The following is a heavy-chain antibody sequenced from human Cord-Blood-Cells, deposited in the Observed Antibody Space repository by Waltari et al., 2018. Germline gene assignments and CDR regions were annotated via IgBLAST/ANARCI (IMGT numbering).Heavy chain of an antibody. CDR1: GYTFTSYA. CDR2: INAGNGNT. Sequence: QVQLVQSGAEVKKPGASVKVSCKASGYTFTSYAMHWVRQAPGQRLEWMGWINAGNGNTKDSQKFQGRVTITRDTSASTAYMELSSLRSEDTAVYYCARAANYDILTGYYLGGVGFDYWGQGTLVTVSS. CDR3: ARAANYDILTGYYLGGVGFDY. J-gene: IGHJ4*02. V-gene: IGHV1-3*01. D-gene: IGHD3-9*01.